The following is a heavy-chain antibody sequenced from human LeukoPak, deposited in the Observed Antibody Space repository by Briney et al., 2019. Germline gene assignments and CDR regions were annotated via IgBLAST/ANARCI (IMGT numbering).Heavy chain of an antibody. V-gene: IGHV3-53*01. Sequence: GGSLRLSCAASGFTVSSNYMSWVRQAPGKGLEWVSVIYSGGSTYYADSVKGRFTTSRDNSKNTLYLQMNSLRAEDTAVYYCARAYYDSEGVDYWGQGTLVTVSS. CDR2: IYSGGST. CDR1: GFTVSSNY. CDR3: ARAYYDSEGVDY. J-gene: IGHJ4*02. D-gene: IGHD3-22*01.